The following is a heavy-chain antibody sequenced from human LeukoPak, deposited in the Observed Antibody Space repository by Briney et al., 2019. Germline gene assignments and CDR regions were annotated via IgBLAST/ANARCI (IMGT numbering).Heavy chain of an antibody. Sequence: PGGSLRLSCAASGFTFSSYGMHWVRQAPGEGLEWVAVISHDGSNKYYAESVKGRFTISRDNSKNTLYLQMYSLRAEDTAVYHCAKDSNRAPRITGADYRGQGTLVTVSS. CDR1: GFTFSSYG. V-gene: IGHV3-30*18. CDR3: AKDSNRAPRITGADY. D-gene: IGHD1-20*01. J-gene: IGHJ4*02. CDR2: ISHDGSNK.